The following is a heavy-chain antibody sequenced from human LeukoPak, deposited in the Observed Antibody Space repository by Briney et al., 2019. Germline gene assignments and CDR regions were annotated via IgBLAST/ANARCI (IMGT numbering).Heavy chain of an antibody. Sequence: GASVKVSCKASGYTFTSYGISWVRQAPGQGLEWMGWISAYNGNTNYAQKLQGRVAMTTDTSTSTAYMELRSLRSDDTAVYYCARDATGILQLWLEGRASYFDYWGQGTLVTVSS. J-gene: IGHJ4*02. CDR2: ISAYNGNT. D-gene: IGHD5-18*01. CDR3: ARDATGILQLWLEGRASYFDY. V-gene: IGHV1-18*01. CDR1: GYTFTSYG.